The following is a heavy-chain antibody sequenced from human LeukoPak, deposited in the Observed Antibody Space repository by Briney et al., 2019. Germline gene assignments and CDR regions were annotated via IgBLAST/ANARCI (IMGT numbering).Heavy chain of an antibody. CDR1: GGSFSGYY. CDR3: ARLKVARRGLDY. J-gene: IGHJ4*02. D-gene: IGHD5-12*01. Sequence: PSETLSLTCAVYGGSFSGYYWSWIRQPPGKGLEWIGEINHSGSTNYNPSLKSRVTISVDTSKNQFSLKLSSVTAADTAVYYCARLKVARRGLDYWGQGTLVTVSS. V-gene: IGHV4-34*01. CDR2: INHSGST.